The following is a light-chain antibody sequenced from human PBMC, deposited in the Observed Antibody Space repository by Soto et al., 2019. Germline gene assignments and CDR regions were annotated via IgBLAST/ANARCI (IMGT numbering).Light chain of an antibody. J-gene: IGKJ1*01. V-gene: IGKV1-6*01. CDR3: LQNYNYPWT. Sequence: AIQITQSPSSLSASVGDRVTITCRASQGITDDLGWYQQKPGKAPNLLIYAASSLQSGVPSRFSGSGSGTDFTLTISSLQPEDFATYYCLQNYNYPWTFGQGTKVDIK. CDR2: AAS. CDR1: QGITDD.